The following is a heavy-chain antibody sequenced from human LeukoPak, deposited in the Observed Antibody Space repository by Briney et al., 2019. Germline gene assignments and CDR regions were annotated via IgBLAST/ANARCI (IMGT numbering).Heavy chain of an antibody. CDR2: ISSSSSYI. V-gene: IGHV3-21*01. Sequence: GGSLRLSCAASGFTFSSYSINWVRQAPGKGREWVSSISSSSSYIYYADSVKGRFTISRDNAKNSLYLQMNSLRAEDTAVYYCATTTIMVRGAIDYWGQGTLVTVSS. J-gene: IGHJ4*02. D-gene: IGHD3-10*01. CDR1: GFTFSSYS. CDR3: ATTTIMVRGAIDY.